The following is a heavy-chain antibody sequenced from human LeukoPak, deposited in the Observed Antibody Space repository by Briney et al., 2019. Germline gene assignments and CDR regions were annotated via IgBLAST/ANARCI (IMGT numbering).Heavy chain of an antibody. CDR2: IYTSGST. CDR1: DGSISSRNYY. D-gene: IGHD6-19*01. V-gene: IGHV4-61*05. J-gene: IGHJ4*02. CDR3: ARVGGWSGDFDY. Sequence: SETLSLTCTVSDGSISSRNYYWGWIRQPPGKGLEWIGRIYTSGSTNYNPSLKSRVTMSVDTSKNQFSLKLSSVTAADTAVYYCARVGGWSGDFDYWGQGTLVTVSS.